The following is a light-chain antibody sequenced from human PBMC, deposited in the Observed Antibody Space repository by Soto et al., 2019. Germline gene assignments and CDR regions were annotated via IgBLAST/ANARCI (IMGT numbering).Light chain of an antibody. Sequence: QSALTQPRSVSGSPGQSVTISCTGTSSDVGDYNYVSWYQQHPGKAPKLLIYAVNMRPSGVPDRFSGSKAGNTASLTISGLQAEDEADYSCCSYAGSYTWVFGGGTKVTVL. CDR1: SSDVGDYNY. V-gene: IGLV2-11*01. CDR3: CSYAGSYTWV. CDR2: AVN. J-gene: IGLJ3*02.